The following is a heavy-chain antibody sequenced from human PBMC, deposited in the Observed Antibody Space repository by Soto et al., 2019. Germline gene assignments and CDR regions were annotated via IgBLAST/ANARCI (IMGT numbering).Heavy chain of an antibody. CDR3: VVVVPAATYNWFDP. D-gene: IGHD2-2*01. Sequence: SVKVSCKASGGTFSSYTISWVRQAPGQGLEWMGRIIPILGIANYAQKFQGRVTITADKSTSTAYMELSSLRSEDTAVYHCVVVVPAATYNWFDPWGQGTLVTVSS. CDR2: IIPILGIA. CDR1: GGTFSSYT. V-gene: IGHV1-69*02. J-gene: IGHJ5*02.